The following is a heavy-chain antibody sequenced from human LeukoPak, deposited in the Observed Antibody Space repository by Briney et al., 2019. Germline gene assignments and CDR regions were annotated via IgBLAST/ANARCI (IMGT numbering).Heavy chain of an antibody. Sequence: GGSLSLSCAASGFTLSTYGMHWVRQAPGKGLEGVAFIRYDGTNKNYVDSVKGRFTISRDNSKNTLYLQMNSLRAEDTAVYYCAKDSGSSGWNDAFDIWGQGTMVTVSS. V-gene: IGHV3-30*02. CDR1: GFTLSTYG. J-gene: IGHJ3*02. CDR3: AKDSGSSGWNDAFDI. D-gene: IGHD6-19*01. CDR2: IRYDGTNK.